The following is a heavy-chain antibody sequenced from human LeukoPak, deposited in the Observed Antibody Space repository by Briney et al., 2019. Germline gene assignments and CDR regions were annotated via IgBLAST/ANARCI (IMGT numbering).Heavy chain of an antibody. V-gene: IGHV3-23*01. CDR2: ISGGGGST. CDR1: GFTFSSYA. J-gene: IGHJ3*02. Sequence: GGSLRLSCAASGFTFSSYALTWVRQAPGKGLEWASAISGGGGSTYYADSVKGRFTISRDNSRNTLYLQMNSLRAEDTAVYYCAKEDDSGSDAYDIWGQGTMVTVTS. D-gene: IGHD3-22*01. CDR3: AKEDDSGSDAYDI.